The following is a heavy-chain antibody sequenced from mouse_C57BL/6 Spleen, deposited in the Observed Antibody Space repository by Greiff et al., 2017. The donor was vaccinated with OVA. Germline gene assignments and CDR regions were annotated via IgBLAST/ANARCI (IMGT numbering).Heavy chain of an antibody. J-gene: IGHJ2*01. V-gene: IGHV7-3*01. CDR1: GFTFTDYY. Sequence: EVQVVESGGGLVQPGGSLSLSCAASGFTFTDYYMSWVRQPPGKALEWLGFIRNKANGYTTEYSASVKGRFTISRDNSQSILYLQMNALRAEDSATYYCARYTTVVAFDYWGQGTTLTVSP. D-gene: IGHD1-1*01. CDR2: IRNKANGYTT. CDR3: ARYTTVVAFDY.